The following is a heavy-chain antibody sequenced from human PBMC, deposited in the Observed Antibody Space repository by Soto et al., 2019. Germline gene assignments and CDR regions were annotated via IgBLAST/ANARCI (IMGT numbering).Heavy chain of an antibody. V-gene: IGHV3-73*01. CDR2: IRNKPNSYET. CDR1: GFTFSGSA. Sequence: EVQLVESGGGLVQPGGSLKLSCAASGFTFSGSAMHWVRQASGKGLEWVGRIRNKPNSYETAYTASVKGRFIISRDDSKNTAYLQMNSLKTEDTAVYYCTRLYGYYAGDACDLWGRGTMVTVSS. D-gene: IGHD4-17*01. CDR3: TRLYGYYAGDACDL. J-gene: IGHJ3*01.